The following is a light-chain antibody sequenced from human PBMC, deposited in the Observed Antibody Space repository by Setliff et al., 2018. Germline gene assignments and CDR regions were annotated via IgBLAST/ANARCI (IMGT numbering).Light chain of an antibody. CDR2: DVS. J-gene: IGLJ1*01. Sequence: ALTQPASVSGAPGQSITISCTGTRYDVGGYNFVSWYQHHPGKAPKLMIYDVSVRPSGVSNRFSGSKSGNTASLTISGLQAEDEADYYCSSYISSSLEVFGTGTKGTVL. CDR3: SSYISSSLEV. V-gene: IGLV2-14*01. CDR1: RYDVGGYNF.